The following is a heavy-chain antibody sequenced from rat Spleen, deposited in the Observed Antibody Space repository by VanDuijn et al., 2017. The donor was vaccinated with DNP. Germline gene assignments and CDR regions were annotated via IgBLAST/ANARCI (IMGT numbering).Heavy chain of an antibody. J-gene: IGHJ2*01. Sequence: EVQLVESGRGLVQPGRSLKLSCAASGFTFSDYNMAWVRQAPKKGLEWVATSIYDGSRTYYRDFVKGRFTISRDNAKSTLYLQIDSLRYEYTATYYCATRPSGSFDYWGQGVMVTVAS. CDR2: SIYDGSRT. V-gene: IGHV5S10*01. CDR3: ATRPSGSFDY. D-gene: IGHD5-1*01. CDR1: GFTFSDYN.